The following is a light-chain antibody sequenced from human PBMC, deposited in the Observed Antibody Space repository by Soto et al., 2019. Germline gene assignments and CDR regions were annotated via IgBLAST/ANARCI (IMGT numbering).Light chain of an antibody. CDR2: EDS. J-gene: IGLJ2*01. V-gene: IGLV2-23*01. Sequence: QSVLTQPASVSGSPGQSITISCTGTSSDVGSYNLVSWYQVHPGKAPKFIIYEDSKRPSGVSNRFSGSKSGNTAPLTISALQAEDEADYYCCSFVRSNALVFGGGTKLTVL. CDR3: CSFVRSNALV. CDR1: SSDVGSYNL.